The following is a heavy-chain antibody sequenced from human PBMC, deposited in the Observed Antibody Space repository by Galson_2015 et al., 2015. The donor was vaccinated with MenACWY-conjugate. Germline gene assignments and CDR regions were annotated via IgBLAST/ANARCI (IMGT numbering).Heavy chain of an antibody. V-gene: IGHV6-1*01. CDR3: EKEGAGISG. CDR2: TYYRSKLYY. Sequence: CAISGDSVSRAPAAWNWIRQSPSRGLEWLGRTYYRSKLYYDYALSVKSRLIINQDTSKNQFSLQVNSVTPEDTAVYYCEKEGAGISGWGKGKVVTVSS. D-gene: IGHD1-14*01. J-gene: IGHJ3*01. CDR1: GDSVSRAPAA.